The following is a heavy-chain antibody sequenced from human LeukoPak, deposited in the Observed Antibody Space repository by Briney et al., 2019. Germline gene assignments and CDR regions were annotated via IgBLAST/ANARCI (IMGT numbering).Heavy chain of an antibody. D-gene: IGHD6-13*01. J-gene: IGHJ2*01. CDR3: ASFIAAAGDWYFDL. V-gene: IGHV4-31*03. Sequence: SETLSLTCTVSGGSISSGGYYWSWIRQHPGKGLEWIGYIYYSGSNYYNPSLKSRVNISVDTSKNQFSLKLSSVTAADTAVYYCASFIAAAGDWYFDLWGRGTLVTVSS. CDR2: IYYSGSN. CDR1: GGSISSGGYY.